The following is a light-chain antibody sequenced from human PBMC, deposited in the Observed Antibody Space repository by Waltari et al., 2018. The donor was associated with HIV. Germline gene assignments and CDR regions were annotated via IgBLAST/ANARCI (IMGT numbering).Light chain of an antibody. CDR2: TAA. V-gene: IGKV1-39*01. Sequence: DIQMTQSPSSLSASVGDRVTISCRTSQSISTSLNWYQQKRGKAPELLIHTAATLQTGVPSRFSGSGSGTDCTLTISSLQVEDFATYYCKQSNSDPLTFGPGTKVDIK. CDR3: KQSNSDPLT. CDR1: QSISTS. J-gene: IGKJ3*01.